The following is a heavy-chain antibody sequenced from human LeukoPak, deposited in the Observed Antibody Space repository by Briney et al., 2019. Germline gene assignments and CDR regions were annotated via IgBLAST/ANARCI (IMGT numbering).Heavy chain of an antibody. D-gene: IGHD3-10*01. V-gene: IGHV1-69*06. Sequence: GASVKVSCKASGGTFSSYAISWVRQAPGQGLEWMGGIIPIFGTANYAQKFQGRVTITADKSTSTAYMELSSLRSEDTAVYYCARDSGGLNWFDPWGQGTLVTVSS. CDR1: GGTFSSYA. CDR3: ARDSGGLNWFDP. J-gene: IGHJ5*02. CDR2: IIPIFGTA.